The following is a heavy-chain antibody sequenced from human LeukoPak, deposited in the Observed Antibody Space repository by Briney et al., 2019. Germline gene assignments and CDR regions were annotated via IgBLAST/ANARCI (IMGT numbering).Heavy chain of an antibody. CDR3: GRDRVGGRGYSLDY. Sequence: GGSLRLSCAASGFTFSSYGMHWVRQAPGKGLEWVAVIWYDGSNKYYADSVKGRFTISRDNAKNSLYLQMNNLRADDTALYYCGRDRVGGRGYSLDYLGQGTLVTVSS. CDR1: GFTFSSYG. J-gene: IGHJ4*02. CDR2: IWYDGSNK. D-gene: IGHD5-18*01. V-gene: IGHV3-33*01.